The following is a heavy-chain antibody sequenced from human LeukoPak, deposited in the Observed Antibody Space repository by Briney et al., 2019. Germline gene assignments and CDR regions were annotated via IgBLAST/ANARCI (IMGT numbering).Heavy chain of an antibody. J-gene: IGHJ3*02. CDR3: ARDGYSYGSDAFDI. D-gene: IGHD5-18*01. Sequence: ASVKVSCKASGGTFSSYAISWVRQAPGQGLEWMGGIIPIFGTANYAQKFQGRVTITTDESTSTAYMELSSLRSEGTAVYYCARDGYSYGSDAFDIWGQGTMVTVSS. CDR2: IIPIFGTA. CDR1: GGTFSSYA. V-gene: IGHV1-69*05.